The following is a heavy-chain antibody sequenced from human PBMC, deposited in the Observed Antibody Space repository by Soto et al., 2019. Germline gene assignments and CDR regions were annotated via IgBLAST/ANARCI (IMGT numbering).Heavy chain of an antibody. V-gene: IGHV4-39*07. CDR2: IYYSGST. CDR3: ARRYGWNFDY. J-gene: IGHJ4*02. CDR1: GGSISSSSYY. D-gene: IGHD6-19*01. Sequence: TSETLSLTCTVSGGSISSSSYYWGWIRQPPGKGLEWIGSIYYSGSTYYNPSLKSRVTISVDTSKNQFSLKLSSVTAADTAVYYCARRYGWNFDYWGQGTLVTVSS.